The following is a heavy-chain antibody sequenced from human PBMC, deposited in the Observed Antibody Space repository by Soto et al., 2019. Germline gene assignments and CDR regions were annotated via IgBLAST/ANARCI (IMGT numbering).Heavy chain of an antibody. D-gene: IGHD3-16*01. CDR3: ARDLGGPNDF. Sequence: SDTLSLTCTVSGSSTTSGIYYCSWIRQPPGKGLECIGNSYYNGRTNYNPSLKGRLSISVDTSKNRLYLRPTSVTAADTAIFSCARDLGGPNDFSGQGTMVTVFS. V-gene: IGHV4-61*01. CDR2: SYYNGRT. CDR1: GSSTTSGIYY. J-gene: IGHJ4*02.